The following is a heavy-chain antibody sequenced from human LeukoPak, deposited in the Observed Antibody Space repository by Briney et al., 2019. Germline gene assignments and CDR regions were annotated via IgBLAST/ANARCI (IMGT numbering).Heavy chain of an antibody. V-gene: IGHV4-39*01. CDR2: IYYSGNT. CDR3: AKSNGYGLIDI. CDR1: GDSISTSNSY. Sequence: PSETLSLTCTVSGDSISTSNSYWGWIRQPPGKGLEWIGSIYYSGNTYYNASLKSRVTISVDTSKNQFSLKLTSVTAADTAVYYCAKSNGYGLIDIWGKGTMVSVS. J-gene: IGHJ3*02. D-gene: IGHD3-10*01.